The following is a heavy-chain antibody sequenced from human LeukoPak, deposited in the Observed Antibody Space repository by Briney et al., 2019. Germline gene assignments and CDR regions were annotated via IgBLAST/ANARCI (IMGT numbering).Heavy chain of an antibody. CDR1: GFTFSSYS. V-gene: IGHV3-21*01. D-gene: IGHD2-2*02. J-gene: IGHJ4*02. Sequence: PGGSLRLSCAASGFTFSSYSMNWVRQAPGKGLEWVSSISSSSSYIYYADSVKGRSTISRDNAKNSLYLQMNSLRAEDTAVYYCARGVGGQPLLYPPFDYWGQGTLVTVSS. CDR3: ARGVGGQPLLYPPFDY. CDR2: ISSSSSYI.